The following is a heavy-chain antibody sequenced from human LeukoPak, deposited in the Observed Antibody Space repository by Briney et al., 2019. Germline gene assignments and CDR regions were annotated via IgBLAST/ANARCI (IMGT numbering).Heavy chain of an antibody. CDR2: MNGGSTV. Sequence: GGSLRLSCAASGFTFNDYYMSWIRQAPGKGLEWISYMNGGSTVSYADSVKGRFTISRDNAKNSLYLQMNSLRAEDTALYYCARDLVVAGTGFGYWGQGTLVTVSS. CDR3: ARDLVVAGTGFGY. V-gene: IGHV3-11*01. J-gene: IGHJ4*02. CDR1: GFTFNDYY. D-gene: IGHD6-19*01.